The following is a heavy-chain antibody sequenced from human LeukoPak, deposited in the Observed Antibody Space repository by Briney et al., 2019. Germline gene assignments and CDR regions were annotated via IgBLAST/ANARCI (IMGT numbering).Heavy chain of an antibody. D-gene: IGHD2-15*01. Sequence: ASVKVSCKASGYTFTGYYMHWVRQAPGQGLEWMGWVNSNSGGTHYAQKFEGRVTMTRDTSISTAYMELSRLKSDDTAVYCCARGYCSGGSCYHFESWGQGTLVTVSS. CDR3: ARGYCSGGSCYHFES. J-gene: IGHJ4*02. V-gene: IGHV1-2*02. CDR2: VNSNSGGT. CDR1: GYTFTGYY.